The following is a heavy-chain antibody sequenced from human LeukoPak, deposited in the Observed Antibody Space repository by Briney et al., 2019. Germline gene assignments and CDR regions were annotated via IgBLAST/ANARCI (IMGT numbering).Heavy chain of an antibody. CDR2: ISWNSGSI. J-gene: IGHJ3*02. D-gene: IGHD3-22*01. Sequence: GGSLRLSCAASGFTFDDYAMHWVRQAPGKGLEWVSGISWNSGSIGYADSVKGRFTISRDNAKNSLYLQMNSLRAEDMALYYCAKDSGPNYYDSSGEGVSAFDIWGQGTMVTVSS. CDR3: AKDSGPNYYDSSGEGVSAFDI. CDR1: GFTFDDYA. V-gene: IGHV3-9*03.